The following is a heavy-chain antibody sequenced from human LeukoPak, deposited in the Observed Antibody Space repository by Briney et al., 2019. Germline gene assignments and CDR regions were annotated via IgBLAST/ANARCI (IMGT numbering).Heavy chain of an antibody. D-gene: IGHD3-22*01. CDR3: ARGDYYDRNWFDP. CDR1: GYSISSGYY. Sequence: SETLSLTCTVSGYSISSGYYWGWIRQPPGKGLEWIGSIYHSGRTFYNPSLKSRVTMSVDTSKNQFSLKLSSVTAADTAVYYCARGDYYDRNWFDPWGQGTLVTVSS. J-gene: IGHJ5*02. CDR2: IYHSGRT. V-gene: IGHV4-38-2*02.